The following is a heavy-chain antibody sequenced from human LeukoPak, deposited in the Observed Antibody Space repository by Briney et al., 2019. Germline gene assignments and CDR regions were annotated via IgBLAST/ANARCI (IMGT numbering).Heavy chain of an antibody. Sequence: SGGSLRLSCAASGFTVSSNYMSWVRQAPGKGLEWVSVIYSGGSTYYADSVKGRFTISRDNSKNTLYLQMNSPRAEDTAVYYCARVEKQQLAFDYWGQGTLVTVSS. CDR3: ARVEKQQLAFDY. D-gene: IGHD6-13*01. V-gene: IGHV3-53*01. J-gene: IGHJ4*02. CDR1: GFTVSSNY. CDR2: IYSGGST.